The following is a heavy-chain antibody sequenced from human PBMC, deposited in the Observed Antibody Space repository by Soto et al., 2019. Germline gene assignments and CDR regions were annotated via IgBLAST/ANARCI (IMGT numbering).Heavy chain of an antibody. Sequence: EVQLLESGGGLVQPGGSLRLSCAASGFTFSSYAMSWVRQAPGKGLEWVSAISGSGGSTYYAASVKGRFTISRDNSKNTLYLQMNSLRAEDTAVYYCAKIWLAAAGTGNWFDPWGQGTLVTVSS. V-gene: IGHV3-23*01. D-gene: IGHD6-13*01. CDR1: GFTFSSYA. CDR3: AKIWLAAAGTGNWFDP. J-gene: IGHJ5*02. CDR2: ISGSGGST.